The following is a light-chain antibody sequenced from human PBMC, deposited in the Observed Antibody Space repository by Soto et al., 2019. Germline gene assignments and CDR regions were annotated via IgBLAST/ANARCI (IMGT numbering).Light chain of an antibody. V-gene: IGLV2-14*01. CDR1: SSDVGRYNY. CDR3: SSFTSSSTYV. Sequence: QSALTQPASVSASPGQSITISCTGTSSDVGRYNYVSWYQQHPGKAPKLTISDVSNRPSGVSSRFSGSKSGNTASLTISGLQAEDEADYYCSSFTSSSTYVFGTGTKVTVL. CDR2: DVS. J-gene: IGLJ1*01.